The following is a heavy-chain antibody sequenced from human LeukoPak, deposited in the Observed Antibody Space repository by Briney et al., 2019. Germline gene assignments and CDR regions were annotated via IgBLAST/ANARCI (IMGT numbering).Heavy chain of an antibody. CDR2: ISWNSGSI. D-gene: IGHD6-13*01. J-gene: IGHJ4*02. CDR1: GFTFDDYA. Sequence: PGRSLRLSCAASGFTFDDYAMPWVRQAPGKGLEWVSGISWNSGSIGYADSVKGRFTISRDNAKNSLYLQMNSLRAEDTALYYCAKGRGFIAAAGTHFDYWGQGTLVTVSS. V-gene: IGHV3-9*01. CDR3: AKGRGFIAAAGTHFDY.